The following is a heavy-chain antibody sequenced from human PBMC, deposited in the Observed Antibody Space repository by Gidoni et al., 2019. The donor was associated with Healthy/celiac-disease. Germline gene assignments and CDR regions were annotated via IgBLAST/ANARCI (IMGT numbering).Heavy chain of an antibody. Sequence: EVQLVESGGGLVKPGRSLRLSCTASGFTFGDYAMSWFRQAPGKGLEWVGFIRSKAYGGTTEYAASVKGRFTISRDDSKSIAYLQMNSLKTEDTAVYYCTRDEGLGVKAYFDYWGQGTLVTVSS. CDR2: IRSKAYGGTT. CDR1: GFTFGDYA. CDR3: TRDEGLGVKAYFDY. V-gene: IGHV3-49*05. J-gene: IGHJ4*02. D-gene: IGHD1-26*01.